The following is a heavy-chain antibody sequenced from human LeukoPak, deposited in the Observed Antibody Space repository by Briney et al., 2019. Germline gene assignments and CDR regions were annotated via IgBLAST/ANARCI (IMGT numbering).Heavy chain of an antibody. J-gene: IGHJ3*02. V-gene: IGHV3-21*04. Sequence: PGGSLRLSCAASGFTFSSYSMNWVRQAPGKGLGWVSSISSSSSYIYYADSVKGRFTISRDNSKNTLYLQMNSLRAEDTAVYYCAKDGTGVVGATDAFDIWGQGTMVTVSS. CDR2: ISSSSSYI. CDR1: GFTFSSYS. CDR3: AKDGTGVVGATDAFDI. D-gene: IGHD1-26*01.